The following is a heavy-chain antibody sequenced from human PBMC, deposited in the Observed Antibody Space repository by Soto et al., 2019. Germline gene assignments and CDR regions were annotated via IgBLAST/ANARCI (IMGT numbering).Heavy chain of an antibody. CDR3: AKDQTGVSSGWYGFDY. CDR1: GFTFSSYA. CDR2: ISGIGGST. Sequence: PGGSLRLSCAASGFTFSSYAMSWVRQAPGKGLEWVSAISGIGGSTYYADSVKGRFTISRDNSKNTLYLQMNSLRAEDTAVYYCAKDQTGVSSGWYGFDYWGQGTLVTVSS. J-gene: IGHJ4*02. V-gene: IGHV3-23*01. D-gene: IGHD6-19*01.